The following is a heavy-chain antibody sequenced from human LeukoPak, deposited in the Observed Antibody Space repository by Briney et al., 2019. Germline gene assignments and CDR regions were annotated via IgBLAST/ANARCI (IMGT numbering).Heavy chain of an antibody. CDR1: GFTFSSYA. D-gene: IGHD3-22*01. Sequence: GGSLRLSCAASGFTFSSYAMSLVRQAPGKGLEWVSAISGSGGSTYYADSVKGRFTISRDNSKNTLYLQMNSLRAEDTAVYYCAKDPTYYDSSVVDYWGQGTLVTVSS. CDR2: ISGSGGST. J-gene: IGHJ4*02. V-gene: IGHV3-23*01. CDR3: AKDPTYYDSSVVDY.